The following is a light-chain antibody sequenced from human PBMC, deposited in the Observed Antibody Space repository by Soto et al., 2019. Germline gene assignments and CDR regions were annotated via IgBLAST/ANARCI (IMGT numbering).Light chain of an antibody. CDR2: GAS. CDR3: QQYNNWPPLT. J-gene: IGKJ4*01. Sequence: EIVMTQSPATLSVSPGERATLSCRASQSISRNLAWYQQKSGQAPRLLIYGASTRATGTPARFSGSGSGTEFTLTISSLQSEDFAVYYCQQYNNWPPLTVGGGTKVEIK. V-gene: IGKV3-15*01. CDR1: QSISRN.